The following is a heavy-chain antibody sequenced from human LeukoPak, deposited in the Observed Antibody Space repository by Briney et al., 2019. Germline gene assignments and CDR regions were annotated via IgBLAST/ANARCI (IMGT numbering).Heavy chain of an antibody. CDR2: TYFSGST. CDR1: GGSISSYY. Sequence: PLETLSLTCTVSGGSISSYYWNWIRQPPGKGLEWIGYTYFSGSTDYNPSLKSRVTISVDTSKNQFSLKMTSVTAADTAVYYCARQAGGHFYQYYGMDVWGQGTTVTVS. V-gene: IGHV4-59*08. CDR3: ARQAGGHFYQYYGMDV. D-gene: IGHD1-26*01. J-gene: IGHJ6*02.